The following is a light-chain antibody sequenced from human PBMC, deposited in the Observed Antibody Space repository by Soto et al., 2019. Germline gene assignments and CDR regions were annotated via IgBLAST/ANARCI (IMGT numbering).Light chain of an antibody. Sequence: EIVMTQSPATLSVSPGERATLSCRASQSVSSNLAWYQQKPGQTPRLLIFAASTRATGIPARFSGSGSGTEFTLTISSLQSGDFAVYYCQQYYGWPPGTFGQGTKVEIK. CDR1: QSVSSN. J-gene: IGKJ1*01. CDR3: QQYYGWPPGT. V-gene: IGKV3-15*01. CDR2: AAS.